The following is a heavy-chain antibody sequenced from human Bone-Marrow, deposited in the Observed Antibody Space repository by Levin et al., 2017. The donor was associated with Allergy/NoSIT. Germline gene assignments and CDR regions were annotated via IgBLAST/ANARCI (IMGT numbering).Heavy chain of an antibody. V-gene: IGHV4-4*02. D-gene: IGHD3-16*01. CDR2: IFHSGST. J-gene: IGHJ3*01. CDR1: GGSITTSHW. Sequence: SETLSLTCSVSGGSITTSHWWWWVRHPPGKGLEWIGDIFHSGSTNYNPSFKNRVTLSLDKSKNYYSLSLTSLTAADTAFYYCAMRSMYNYEYIIDLWGLGTPVIVSP. CDR3: AMRSMYNYEYIIDL.